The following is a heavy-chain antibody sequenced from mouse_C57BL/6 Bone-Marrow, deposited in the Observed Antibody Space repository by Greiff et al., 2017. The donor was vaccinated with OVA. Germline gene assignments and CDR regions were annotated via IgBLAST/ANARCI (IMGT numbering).Heavy chain of an antibody. Sequence: EVLLVQSGAGLVRPGASVKLSCAASGFTIKDYYMPWVHQTPEQRLEWIGSINPEDGYTEYAANVQGRVTMTADNAKNTAYLQMSRLTSEDTAVYYCARGGGAFTAVDGPYDLDYWGQGTTVTVSS. CDR2: INPEDGYT. CDR3: ARGGGAFTAVDGPYDLDY. V-gene: IGHV14-1*01. CDR1: GFTIKDYY. J-gene: IGHJ4*01. D-gene: IGHD1-1*01.